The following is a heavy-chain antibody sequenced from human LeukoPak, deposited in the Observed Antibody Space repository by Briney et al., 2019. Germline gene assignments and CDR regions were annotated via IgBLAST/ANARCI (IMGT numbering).Heavy chain of an antibody. D-gene: IGHD5-24*01. CDR1: GGSISSSNW. V-gene: IGHV4-4*02. J-gene: IGHJ6*03. CDR2: IYHSGST. Sequence: PSGTLSLTCAVSGGSISSSNWWSWVRQPPGKGLEWIGEIYHSGSTNYNPSLKSRVTISVDKSKNQFSLKLSSVTAADTAVYYCARGRRDGYTLYYMDVWGKGTKVTVSS. CDR3: ARGRRDGYTLYYMDV.